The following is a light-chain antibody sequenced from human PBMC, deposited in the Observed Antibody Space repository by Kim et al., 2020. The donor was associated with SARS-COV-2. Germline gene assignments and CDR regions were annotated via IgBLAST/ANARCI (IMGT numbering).Light chain of an antibody. Sequence: SVSPGEGATRSCRASQSVRSNLAWYQQKPGQAPRPRIYGASNRATGIPARFSGRGSGTEFTLTISSLQSEDFAVYYCQQYNNWPLTVGGGTKVEI. CDR2: GAS. J-gene: IGKJ4*01. CDR1: QSVRSN. V-gene: IGKV3D-15*01. CDR3: QQYNNWPLT.